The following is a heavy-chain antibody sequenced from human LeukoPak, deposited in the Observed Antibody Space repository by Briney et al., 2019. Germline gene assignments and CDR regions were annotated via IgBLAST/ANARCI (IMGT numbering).Heavy chain of an antibody. J-gene: IGHJ4*02. CDR2: ISSSSSTI. D-gene: IGHD3-10*01. Sequence: GGSLRLSCAASGFTFSSYSMNWVRQAPGKGLEGVSYISSSSSTIYYADSVKGLFTISRDNAKNSLYLQMNSLRDEDTAVYYCARVRFSGDREDYWGQGTLVTVSS. V-gene: IGHV3-48*02. CDR3: ARVRFSGDREDY. CDR1: GFTFSSYS.